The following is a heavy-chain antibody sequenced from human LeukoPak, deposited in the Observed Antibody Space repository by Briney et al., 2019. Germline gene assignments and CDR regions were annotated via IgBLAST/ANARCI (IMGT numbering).Heavy chain of an antibody. Sequence: SETLSLTCAVYGGSFSGYYWSWIRQPPGKGLEWIGEINHSGSTNYNPSLKSRVTISVDTSKNQFSLKLSSVTAADTAVYYCARQGTYYYGSGSYYFDYWGQGTLVTVSS. CDR3: ARQGTYYYGSGSYYFDY. V-gene: IGHV4-34*01. CDR2: INHSGST. CDR1: GGSFSGYY. D-gene: IGHD3-10*01. J-gene: IGHJ4*02.